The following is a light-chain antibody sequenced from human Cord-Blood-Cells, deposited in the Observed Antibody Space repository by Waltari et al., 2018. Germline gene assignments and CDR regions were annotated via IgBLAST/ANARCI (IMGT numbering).Light chain of an antibody. Sequence: DIVMTQSPDSLAVSLGGRATIYCKSSQGVLYSSNNKNYLAWYQQKPGQPPKLLIDWASTRESGVPDRFSGSGSGTDCTLTSSSLQAEDGAVYYCQQYYRTPWTVGQGTKVEIK. CDR1: QGVLYSSNNKNY. J-gene: IGKJ1*01. CDR3: QQYYRTPWT. CDR2: WAS. V-gene: IGKV4-1*01.